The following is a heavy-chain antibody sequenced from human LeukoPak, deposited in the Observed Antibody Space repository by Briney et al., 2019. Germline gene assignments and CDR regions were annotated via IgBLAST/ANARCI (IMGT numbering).Heavy chain of an antibody. J-gene: IGHJ4*02. D-gene: IGHD1-26*01. CDR1: GYSISRDYY. Sequence: SETLSLTCTVSGYSISRDYYWDWMRQPPGKGLEWIGSIYHSGSTYYNPSLKSRVTISVDTSKNQFSLRLSSATAADTAVYYCARVRGWEPFDYWGQGTLVTVSS. CDR3: ARVRGWEPFDY. V-gene: IGHV4-38-2*02. CDR2: IYHSGST.